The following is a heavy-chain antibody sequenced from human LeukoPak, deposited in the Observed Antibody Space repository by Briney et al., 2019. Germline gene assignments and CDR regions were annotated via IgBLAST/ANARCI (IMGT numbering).Heavy chain of an antibody. CDR1: GFTFSNYG. CDR3: AKRDGTGYYYFDY. D-gene: IGHD3/OR15-3a*01. Sequence: GGSVRLSCAASGFTFSNYGMHWVRQAPGKGLEWVALISNDGSNKYYADSVKGRFTISRDNSKNTLYLQMNSLRVEDTAVYYCAKRDGTGYYYFDYWGQGTLVTVSS. CDR2: ISNDGSNK. V-gene: IGHV3-30*18. J-gene: IGHJ4*02.